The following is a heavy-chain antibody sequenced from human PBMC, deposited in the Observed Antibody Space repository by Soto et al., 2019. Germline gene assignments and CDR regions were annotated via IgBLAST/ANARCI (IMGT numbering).Heavy chain of an antibody. CDR2: IYDSGNT. Sequence: QLQLQESGSGLVKPSQTLSLTRAVSGGSISGTTYSWSWIRQPPGKGLEWIGYIYDSGNTYYNPSLKSQFSISVDRSKIQVSLKLSSVTAADTAVYYCARGQGAAAGHSNFDYWGQGALVTVSS. V-gene: IGHV4-30-2*01. D-gene: IGHD6-13*01. CDR3: ARGQGAAAGHSNFDY. CDR1: GGSISGTTYS. J-gene: IGHJ4*02.